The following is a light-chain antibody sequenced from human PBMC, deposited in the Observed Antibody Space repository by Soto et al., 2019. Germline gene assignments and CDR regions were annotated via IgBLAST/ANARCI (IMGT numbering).Light chain of an antibody. CDR2: TAS. J-gene: IGKJ4*01. CDR1: RNIARH. V-gene: IGKV1-39*01. CDR3: QQAYSTPLT. Sequence: DIQMTQSPSSLSASVGDRVTITCRASRNIARHLNWYQQRPGMAPALLMHTASSLQKGVPSRFSGSGSGTDFTLTISNLQVEDFATYYCQQAYSTPLTFGGGTKVDIK.